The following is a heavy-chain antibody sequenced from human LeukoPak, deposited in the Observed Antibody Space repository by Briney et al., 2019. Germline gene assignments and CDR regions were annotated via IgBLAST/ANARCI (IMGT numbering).Heavy chain of an antibody. CDR3: ACSLATSYYYMDV. D-gene: IGHD5-12*01. CDR2: ISYDGSNK. Sequence: PGGSLRLSCAASGFTFSNYAMHWVRQAPGKGLDWVAVISYDGSNKFYADSVKGRFTISRDNSKNTLHLQMNSLRAEDTAVYYCACSLATSYYYMDVWGTGTTVTLSS. V-gene: IGHV3-30*04. J-gene: IGHJ6*03. CDR1: GFTFSNYA.